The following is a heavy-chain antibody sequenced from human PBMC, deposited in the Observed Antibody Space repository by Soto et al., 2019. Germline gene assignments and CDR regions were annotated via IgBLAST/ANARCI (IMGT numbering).Heavy chain of an antibody. CDR1: GFTFSSYW. CDR3: ARERYYYDSSGYYDH. D-gene: IGHD3-22*01. J-gene: IGHJ5*02. CDR2: IKQDGSEK. Sequence: GSLRLSCAASGFTFSSYWMSWVRQAPGKGLEWVANIKQDGSEKYYVDSVKGRFTISRDNAKNSLYLQMNSLRAEDTAVYYCARERYYYDSSGYYDHWGQGTLVTVSS. V-gene: IGHV3-7*03.